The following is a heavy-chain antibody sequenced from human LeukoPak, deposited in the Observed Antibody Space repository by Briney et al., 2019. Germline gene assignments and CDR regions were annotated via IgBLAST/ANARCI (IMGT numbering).Heavy chain of an antibody. V-gene: IGHV3-23*01. CDR2: ISGSGGST. J-gene: IGHJ4*02. CDR1: GFTFSSYA. D-gene: IGHD5-12*01. CDR3: VKEVIVATILDY. Sequence: GGSLRLSCVASGFTFSSYAMSWVRQAPGKGLEWVSAISGSGGSTYYADSVKGRFTISRDNSKNTLYLQMNSLRAEDTAVYYCVKEVIVATILDYWGQGTLVTVSS.